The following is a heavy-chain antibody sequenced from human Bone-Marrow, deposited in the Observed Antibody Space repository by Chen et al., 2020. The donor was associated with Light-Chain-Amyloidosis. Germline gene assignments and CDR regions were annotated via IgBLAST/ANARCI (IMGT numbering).Heavy chain of an antibody. CDR2: IHFSGTT. D-gene: IGHD2-8*02. V-gene: IGHV4-30-4*01. CDR1: GGSISSGDNE. Sequence: QVQLQESGPGLVKPSQTLFLTCTVSGGSISSGDNEWSWIRQTPGKGLEWIGYIHFSGTTHYNPSRKSRTTISVDTSKNQFSLKLTSVTAADTAVYYGARWAGYCIGSECLRGRIWFDPWGQGTLVTVSS. CDR3: ARWAGYCIGSECLRGRIWFDP. J-gene: IGHJ5*02.